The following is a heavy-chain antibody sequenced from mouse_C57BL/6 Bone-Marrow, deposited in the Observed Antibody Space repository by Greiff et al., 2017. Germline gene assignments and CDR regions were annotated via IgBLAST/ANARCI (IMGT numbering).Heavy chain of an antibody. CDR1: GFTFRSYA. CDR3: AREGDYYGSSRSWGNY. V-gene: IGHV5-4*01. D-gene: IGHD1-1*01. CDR2: ISDGGSYT. J-gene: IGHJ2*01. Sequence: EVKLVESGGGLVKPGGSLKLSCAASGFTFRSYAMSWVRQTPEKRLEWVATISDGGSYTYYPDNVKGRFTISRDNAKNNLYLQMSHLKSEDTAMYYCAREGDYYGSSRSWGNYWGQGTTLTVSS.